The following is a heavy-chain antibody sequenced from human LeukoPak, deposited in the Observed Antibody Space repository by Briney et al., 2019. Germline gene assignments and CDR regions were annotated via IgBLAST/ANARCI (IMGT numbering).Heavy chain of an antibody. D-gene: IGHD3-3*01. J-gene: IGHJ4*02. CDR2: ISSSSSYI. CDR1: GFTFSSYS. Sequence: GGSLRLSCAASGFTFSSYSMNWVRQAPGKGLEWVSSISSSSSYIYYADSVKGRFTISRGNAKNSLYLQMNSLRAEDTAVYYCARDLGGYYDFWSGPGWKYYFDYWGQGTLVTVSS. V-gene: IGHV3-21*01. CDR3: ARDLGGYYDFWSGPGWKYYFDY.